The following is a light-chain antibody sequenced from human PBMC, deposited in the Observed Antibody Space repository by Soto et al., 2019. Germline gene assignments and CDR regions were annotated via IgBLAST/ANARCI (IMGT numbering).Light chain of an antibody. Sequence: NFMLTQPHSVSESPGKTVTISCTRSSGSIASHYVQWYQQRPGSSPTTVIYENNQRPSGVPDRFSGSIDSSSNSASLTISGLKTEDEAAYYCQSYDTSNQVFGGGTKLTVL. CDR3: QSYDTSNQV. J-gene: IGLJ2*01. V-gene: IGLV6-57*01. CDR1: SGSIASHY. CDR2: ENN.